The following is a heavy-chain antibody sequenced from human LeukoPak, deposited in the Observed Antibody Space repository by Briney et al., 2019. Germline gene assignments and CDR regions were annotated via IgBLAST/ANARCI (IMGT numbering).Heavy chain of an antibody. Sequence: KPSETLSLTCTVSGDSISSYYWSWIRQPPGKGLEWIGYIYHTGDTNSNPSLKSRVTISIDTSKNQFSLKLSSVTAADTAVYYCARHDHITMIVGGWGQGTLVTVSS. D-gene: IGHD3-22*01. CDR3: ARHDHITMIVGG. V-gene: IGHV4-59*08. J-gene: IGHJ4*02. CDR1: GDSISSYY. CDR2: IYHTGDT.